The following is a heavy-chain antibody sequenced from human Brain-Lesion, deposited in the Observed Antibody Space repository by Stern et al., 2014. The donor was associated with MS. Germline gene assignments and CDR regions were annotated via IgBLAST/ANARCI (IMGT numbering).Heavy chain of an antibody. CDR2: IYYSGFT. V-gene: IGHV4-39*01. CDR1: GGSISSSTYY. D-gene: IGHD1-26*01. CDR3: ARHDSVPRPSQLYSARDRGPGYFDY. J-gene: IGHJ4*02. Sequence: QLQLQESGPGLVKPSATLSLTCTVSGGSISSSTYYWAWLRQPPGKGLEWIGNIYYSGFTYYNPSLKSRVTISVDLSKNQFLLQLSSVTAADTAIYYCARHDSVPRPSQLYSARDRGPGYFDYWGQGTLVTVSS.